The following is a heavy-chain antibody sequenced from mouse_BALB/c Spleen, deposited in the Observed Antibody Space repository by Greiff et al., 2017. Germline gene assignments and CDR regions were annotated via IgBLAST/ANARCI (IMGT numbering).Heavy chain of an antibody. Sequence: VQLQQSGTVLARPGASVKMSCKASGYTFTSYWMHWVKQRPGQGLEWIGAIYPGNSDTSYNQKFKGKAKLTAVTSTSTAYMELSSLTNEDSAVYYCTRWYPMDYWGQGTSVTVSS. J-gene: IGHJ4*01. CDR2: IYPGNSDT. V-gene: IGHV1-5*01. CDR1: GYTFTSYW. D-gene: IGHD1-1*02. CDR3: TRWYPMDY.